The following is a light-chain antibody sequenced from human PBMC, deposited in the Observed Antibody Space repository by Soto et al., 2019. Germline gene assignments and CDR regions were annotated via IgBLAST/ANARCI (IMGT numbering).Light chain of an antibody. J-gene: IGKJ4*01. CDR2: GAS. CDR3: QQYGSSPLT. V-gene: IGKV3-20*01. Sequence: VVMTQSPATLSVSPGESATLSCRASQSVSSRLAWYQQKPGQAPRLLISGASSRATRIPDRFSGSGSGTDFTLTISRLEPADFAVYYCQQYGSSPLTFGGGTKVDNK. CDR1: QSVSSR.